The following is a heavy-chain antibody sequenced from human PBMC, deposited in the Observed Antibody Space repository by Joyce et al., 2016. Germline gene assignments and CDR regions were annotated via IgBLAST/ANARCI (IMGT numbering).Heavy chain of an antibody. CDR2: ISGTSYYI. D-gene: IGHD3-16*01. J-gene: IGHJ6*02. CDR3: ARGGISYYYAMDV. V-gene: IGHV3-21*01. CDR1: GSTFSSSS. Sequence: QLVESGGGVVKPGGSLRLSCEASGSTFSSSSMRWCRQAPGKGLEWVAAISGTSYYIFHAETVRGRFTVSRDNAKKTLYLQMNSLRVEDSAVFYCARGGISYYYAMDVWGQGTTVTVSS.